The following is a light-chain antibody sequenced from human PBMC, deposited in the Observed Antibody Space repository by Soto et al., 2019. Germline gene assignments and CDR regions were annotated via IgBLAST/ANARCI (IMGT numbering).Light chain of an antibody. CDR2: DVN. CDR1: SSDVGAYNY. Sequence: QSALTQPRSVSGSPGQSVTISCTGTSSDVGAYNYVSWYQQHPGKAPKLMIYDVNKRPSGVPDRFSGSKSGNTASLTISGLQAEDESDYYCCSYAGGYVYVFGTGTKLTVL. CDR3: CSYAGGYVYV. J-gene: IGLJ1*01. V-gene: IGLV2-11*01.